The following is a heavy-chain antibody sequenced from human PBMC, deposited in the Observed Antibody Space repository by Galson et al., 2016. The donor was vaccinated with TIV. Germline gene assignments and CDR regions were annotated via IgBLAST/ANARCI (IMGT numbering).Heavy chain of an antibody. D-gene: IGHD5-18*01. Sequence: QSGAEVKKPGSSVKVSCKASGGTFISYGVSWVRQAPGQGLEWMGGIIPVFGTANYAQKFQGRVTITADESTSTAYMELSSLRSEDTAVYYCAKDRNTAFDTHYSYYGLDVWGQGTTVIVSS. CDR2: IIPVFGTA. CDR1: GGTFISYG. CDR3: AKDRNTAFDTHYSYYGLDV. V-gene: IGHV1-69*13. J-gene: IGHJ6*02.